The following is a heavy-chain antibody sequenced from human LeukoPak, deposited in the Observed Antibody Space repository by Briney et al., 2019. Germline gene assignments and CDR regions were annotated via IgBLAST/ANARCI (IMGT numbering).Heavy chain of an antibody. CDR2: INPNSGGT. V-gene: IGHV1-2*02. J-gene: IGHJ4*02. CDR1: GYTFTGYY. Sequence: GASVTVSCQGSGYTFTGYYMHWVRPAPGKGLEWMGWINPNSGGTNYEQKFQGRVTMTSDTSISTAYMELSRLGSDDTAVYYCARVGLRVYDYWGQGTLVTVSS. D-gene: IGHD4-17*01. CDR3: ARVGLRVYDY.